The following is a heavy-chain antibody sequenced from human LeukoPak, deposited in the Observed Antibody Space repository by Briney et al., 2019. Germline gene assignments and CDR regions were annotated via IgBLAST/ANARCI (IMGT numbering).Heavy chain of an antibody. D-gene: IGHD3-3*02. CDR1: GFTFSSYW. CDR3: ARDLISGFVPCAY. CDR2: INGDGSTT. J-gene: IGHJ4*02. Sequence: TGRSLSLSCAASGFTFSSYWMHWVRQTPGKGLEWVSRINGDGSTTNYADSVKGRFNISRDNAKNTLYLQMTSLRAEDAAVYYCARDLISGFVPCAYWGQGTLVTVSS. V-gene: IGHV3-74*01.